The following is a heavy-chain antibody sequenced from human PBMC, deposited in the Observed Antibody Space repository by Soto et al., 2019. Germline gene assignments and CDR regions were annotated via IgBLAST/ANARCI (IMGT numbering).Heavy chain of an antibody. Sequence: PSETLSLTCTVSGDSIRDSFWSWVRQPPGKGLEWIGLVHHTGNTNYNPSLETRVTMLIDASANHFSLTLASVTPADAAIYYYAXGREDHVDHHFGHLFDSWGQGTLVTVSS. D-gene: IGHD3-10*01. CDR3: AXGREDHVDHHFGHLFDS. J-gene: IGHJ4*02. CDR2: VHHTGNT. V-gene: IGHV4-59*01. CDR1: GDSIRDSF.